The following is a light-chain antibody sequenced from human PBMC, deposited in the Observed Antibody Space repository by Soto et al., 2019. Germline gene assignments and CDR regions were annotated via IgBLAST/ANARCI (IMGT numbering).Light chain of an antibody. CDR3: QSYATGLSVLYV. Sequence: QSVLTQPPSVSGAPGQRVTISCTGSSSNIGAGYDVHWYQLLPGTAPKLLIYGNNNRPSGVPDRFSGSKSGTSASLAVTGLQAEDEADYYCQSYATGLSVLYVFGTGTKVTVL. V-gene: IGLV1-40*01. CDR2: GNN. CDR1: SSNIGAGYD. J-gene: IGLJ1*01.